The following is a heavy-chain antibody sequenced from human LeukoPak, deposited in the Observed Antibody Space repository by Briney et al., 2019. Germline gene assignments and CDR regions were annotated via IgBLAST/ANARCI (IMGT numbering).Heavy chain of an antibody. Sequence: SVKVSCEASGGTFSSYAISWVRQAPGQGLEWMGGIIPIFGTANYAQKFQGRVTITADESTSTAYMELSSLRSEDTAVYYCARDLYSSSPAPTEYYYYMDVWGKGTTVTVSS. CDR3: ARDLYSSSPAPTEYYYYMDV. D-gene: IGHD6-6*01. J-gene: IGHJ6*03. CDR2: IIPIFGTA. V-gene: IGHV1-69*01. CDR1: GGTFSSYA.